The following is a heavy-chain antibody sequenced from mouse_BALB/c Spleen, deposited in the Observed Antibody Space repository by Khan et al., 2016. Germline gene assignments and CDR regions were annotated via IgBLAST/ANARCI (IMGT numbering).Heavy chain of an antibody. D-gene: IGHD2-10*02. CDR1: GYTFTNYG. Sequence: QIQLVQSGPELKKPGETVKISCKASGYTFTNYGVHWVKQAPGKGLKWMGWINTNTGAPTYAEEFKGRFAFSLETSASTAFLQIDNLKNEVTATYFCARWYGNYALDYWGQGTSVTVSS. V-gene: IGHV9-3*02. J-gene: IGHJ4*01. CDR3: ARWYGNYALDY. CDR2: INTNTGAP.